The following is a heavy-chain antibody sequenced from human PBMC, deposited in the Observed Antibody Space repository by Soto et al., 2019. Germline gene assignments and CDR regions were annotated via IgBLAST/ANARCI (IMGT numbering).Heavy chain of an antibody. V-gene: IGHV4-38-2*02. CDR1: GYSISSGYY. D-gene: IGHD1-26*01. J-gene: IGHJ4*02. CDR2: IYHSGST. Sequence: PSETLSLTCAVSGYSISSGYYWGWIRQPPGKGLAWIGSIYHSGSTYYNPSLKSRVTISVDTSKNQFSLKLSSVTAADTAVYYCARDRSSGIFDYWGPGTLVTVSS. CDR3: ARDRSSGIFDY.